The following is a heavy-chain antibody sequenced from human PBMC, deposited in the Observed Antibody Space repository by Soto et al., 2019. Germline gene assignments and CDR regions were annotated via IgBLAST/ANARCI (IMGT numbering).Heavy chain of an antibody. D-gene: IGHD6-6*01. V-gene: IGHV4-39*01. J-gene: IGHJ4*02. CDR2: IYYSGST. CDR1: GGSISSSSYY. CDR3: ARHTGIAARGSDY. Sequence: QLQLQESGPGLVKPSETLSLTCTVSGGSISSSSYYWGWIRQPPGKGLEWIGSIYYSGSTYYNPSLKSRVTISVDTSKNQFSLKLSSVTAADTAVYYCARHTGIAARGSDYWGQGTLVTVSS.